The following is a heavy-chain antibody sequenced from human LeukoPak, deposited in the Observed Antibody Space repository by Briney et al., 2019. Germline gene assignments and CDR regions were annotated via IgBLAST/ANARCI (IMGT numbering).Heavy chain of an antibody. D-gene: IGHD2-15*01. CDR3: AKVSRYCSGGSCYSGGAFDI. Sequence: GGSLRLSCAASGFTFSSYAMSWVRQAPGKGLEWVSGISGSGTSTHYADSVKGRFTISRDNSKNSLYLQMNSLRTEDTALYYCAKVSRYCSGGSCYSGGAFDIWGQGTMVTVSS. J-gene: IGHJ3*02. V-gene: IGHV3-23*01. CDR1: GFTFSSYA. CDR2: ISGSGTST.